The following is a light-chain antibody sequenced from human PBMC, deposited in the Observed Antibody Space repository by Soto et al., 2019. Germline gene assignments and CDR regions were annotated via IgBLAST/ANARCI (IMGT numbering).Light chain of an antibody. CDR2: GAS. CDR3: QQYHNLLYT. CDR1: HDISKS. Sequence: DIQLTQSPSSLSASVGDRVTITCQSSHDISKSLNWYQQRPGKAPKLLIHGASRLETGVPSRFRGYGSGTSFTFTITSLQPDDIATYYCQQYHNLLYTFGQGTKLEIK. J-gene: IGKJ2*01. V-gene: IGKV1-33*01.